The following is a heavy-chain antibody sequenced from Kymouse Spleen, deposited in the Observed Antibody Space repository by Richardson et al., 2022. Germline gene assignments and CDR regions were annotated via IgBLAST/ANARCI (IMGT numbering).Heavy chain of an antibody. Sequence: QLQLQESGPGLVKPSETLSLTCTVSGGSISSSSYYWGWIRQPPGKGLEWIGSIYYSGSTYYNPSLKSRVTISVDTSKNQFSLKLSSVTAADTAVYYCARHYDFWSGYYYYGMDVWGQGTTVTVSS. CDR1: GGSISSSSYY. D-gene: IGHD3-3*01. V-gene: IGHV4-39*01. CDR2: IYYSGST. CDR3: ARHYDFWSGYYYYGMDV. J-gene: IGHJ6*02.